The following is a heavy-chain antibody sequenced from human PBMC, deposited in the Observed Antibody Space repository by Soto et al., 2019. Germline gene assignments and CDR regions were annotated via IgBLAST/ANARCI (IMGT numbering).Heavy chain of an antibody. V-gene: IGHV4-34*01. CDR2: INHSGST. Sequence: SETLSLTCAVYGGSFSCYYWSWIRQPPGKGLEWIGEINHSGSTNYNPSLKSRVTISVDTSKNQFSLKLSSVTAADTAVYYCARGTGTTYYYYGMDVWGLGTTVTVSS. CDR3: ARGTGTTYYYYGMDV. D-gene: IGHD1-1*01. CDR1: GGSFSCYY. J-gene: IGHJ6*02.